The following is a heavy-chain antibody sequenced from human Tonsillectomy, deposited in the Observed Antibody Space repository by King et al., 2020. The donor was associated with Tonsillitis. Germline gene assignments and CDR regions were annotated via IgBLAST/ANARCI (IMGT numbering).Heavy chain of an antibody. V-gene: IGHV3-33*01. CDR1: GFTFSSYG. J-gene: IGHJ6*02. Sequence: HVQLVESGGGVVQPGRSLRLSCAASGFTFSSYGMHWVRQAPGKGLEWVAVIWYDGSNKYYADSVKGRFTISRDNSKNTLYLLMNSLRAEDTAVYYCAREETRFYYYYGMDVWGQGTTVTVSS. CDR2: IWYDGSNK. D-gene: IGHD1-14*01. CDR3: AREETRFYYYYGMDV.